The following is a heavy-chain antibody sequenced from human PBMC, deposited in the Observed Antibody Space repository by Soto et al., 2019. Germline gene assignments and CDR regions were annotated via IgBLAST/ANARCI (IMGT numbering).Heavy chain of an antibody. CDR1: GFTFRTYA. D-gene: IGHD2-15*01. CDR2: ISGSGGST. Sequence: GGSLRLSCAASGFTFRTYAMSWVRQAPGKGLEWVSAISGSGGSTYYADSVKGRFTISRDNSKNTLYLQMNSLRAEDTAVYYCAKKRYCSGGSCWNYFDYWGQGTLVTVSS. CDR3: AKKRYCSGGSCWNYFDY. J-gene: IGHJ4*02. V-gene: IGHV3-23*01.